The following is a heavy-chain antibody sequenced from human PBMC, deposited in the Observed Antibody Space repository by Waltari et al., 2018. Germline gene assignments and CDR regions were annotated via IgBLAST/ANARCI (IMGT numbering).Heavy chain of an antibody. V-gene: IGHV1-46*01. CDR2: INPSGGST. D-gene: IGHD3-10*01. Sequence: QVQLVQSGAEVKKPGASVKVSCKASGYTFTSYYMHWVRQAPGQGLEWMGIINPSGGSTRYAQKFQGRVTMTRDTSTSTVYMELSSLRSEDTAVYYCARDYYGSGSYLYYGMDVWGQGTTVTVSS. CDR1: GYTFTSYY. J-gene: IGHJ6*02. CDR3: ARDYYGSGSYLYYGMDV.